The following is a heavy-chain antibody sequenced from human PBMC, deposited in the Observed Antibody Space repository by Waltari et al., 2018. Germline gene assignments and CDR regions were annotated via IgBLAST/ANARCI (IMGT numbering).Heavy chain of an antibody. CDR1: GGTISSLGHY. CDR2: IYYTGDI. Sequence: QLPLQESGPGLVKPSETLSLACRVSGGTISSLGHYWGWIRQPPGNGREWLGTIYYTGDIYYNSSLQSRVTLSVDTSKNQISLKLTSVTAADTAVYYCARLWPWRGSIDYWGQGTLVTVSS. V-gene: IGHV4-39*01. D-gene: IGHD2-21*01. CDR3: ARLWPWRGSIDY. J-gene: IGHJ4*02.